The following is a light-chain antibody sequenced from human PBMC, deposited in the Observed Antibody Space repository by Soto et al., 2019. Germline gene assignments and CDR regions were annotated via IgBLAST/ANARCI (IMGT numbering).Light chain of an antibody. CDR3: FLSYSGARGYV. J-gene: IGLJ1*01. CDR2: DTS. CDR1: TGAVTSGHY. V-gene: IGLV7-46*01. Sequence: QAVVTQEPSLTVSPGGTVTLTCGSSTGAVTSGHYPHWFQQKPGQAPRTLIYDTSNKHSWTPARFSGSLLGGKAALTLSGAQPEDEADYYCFLSYSGARGYVFGPGTKLTVL.